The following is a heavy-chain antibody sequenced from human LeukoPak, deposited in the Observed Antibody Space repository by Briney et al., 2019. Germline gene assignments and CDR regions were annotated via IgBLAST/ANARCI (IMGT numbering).Heavy chain of an antibody. D-gene: IGHD3-10*01. CDR3: ARDGYGSGKGYFDY. CDR2: ISAYNGNK. Sequence: ASVKVSCKASGYTFTSYSISWVRQDPGQGLEWMGWISAYNGNKNYAQKLQGRVTMTTDTSTSTAYMELRSLRSDDTAVYYCARDGYGSGKGYFDYWGQGTLVTVSS. V-gene: IGHV1-18*01. J-gene: IGHJ4*02. CDR1: GYTFTSYS.